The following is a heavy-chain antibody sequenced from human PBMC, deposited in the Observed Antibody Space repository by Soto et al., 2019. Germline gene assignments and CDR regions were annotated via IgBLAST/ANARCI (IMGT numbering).Heavy chain of an antibody. V-gene: IGHV4-59*08. CDR2: ISYSGNT. D-gene: IGHD3-10*01. CDR3: ARMIGSGPFDY. CDR1: GDSISSYY. J-gene: IGHJ4*02. Sequence: QVQLQESGPGLVKPSETLSLTCTVSGDSISSYYWSWIRQTPGKGLELMGYISYSGNTNYNPSLLSRVTISLDTSKNQFSLNLRSVTAADTAVYYCARMIGSGPFDYWGQGTLVIVSS.